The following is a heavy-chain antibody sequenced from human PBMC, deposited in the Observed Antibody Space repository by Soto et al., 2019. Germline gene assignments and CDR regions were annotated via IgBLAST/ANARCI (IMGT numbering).Heavy chain of an antibody. CDR2: ISRDGTNK. D-gene: IGHD3-10*01. J-gene: IGHJ4*02. V-gene: IGHV3-30*04. CDR3: ARSRSGAVADSFDF. Sequence: GGSLRLSCAASGFTFSRYAIHWVRQAPGKGLEWVAVISRDGTNKYYVDSVKGRFTISRDNSRNTLYLQMNSLRHEDAAVYYCARSRSGAVADSFDFWGQGTLVTISS. CDR1: GFTFSRYA.